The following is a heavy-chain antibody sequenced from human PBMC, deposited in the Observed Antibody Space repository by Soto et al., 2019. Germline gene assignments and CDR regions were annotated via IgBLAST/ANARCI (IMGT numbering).Heavy chain of an antibody. J-gene: IGHJ3*02. CDR2: LVGSGADI. Sequence: GGSLRLSCAASGFNFPAYAMNWVRQAPGKGLQWVSGLVGSGADINYADSVRGRFTVSRDNSRNTLYLQMNSLRDEDTAVYYCASRLRYFDWLLSSPHAFDIWGQGTMVTVSS. CDR1: GFNFPAYA. CDR3: ASRLRYFDWLLSSPHAFDI. V-gene: IGHV3-23*01. D-gene: IGHD3-9*01.